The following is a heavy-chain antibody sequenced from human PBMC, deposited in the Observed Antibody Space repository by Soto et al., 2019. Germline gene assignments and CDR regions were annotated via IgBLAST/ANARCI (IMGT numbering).Heavy chain of an antibody. Sequence: SEPLSLTCTVSGGSISSNNYYWGWIRQPPGKGLEWIGIIYYSGSTYYNPSLKSRVTISVDTSKNQFSLKVSSVPAADTAVYYCGGCFWGDYPTLYYFDYWGQGALVTVPS. CDR2: IYYSGST. CDR3: GGCFWGDYPTLYYFDY. V-gene: IGHV4-39*01. J-gene: IGHJ4*02. CDR1: GGSISSNNYY. D-gene: IGHD3-3*01.